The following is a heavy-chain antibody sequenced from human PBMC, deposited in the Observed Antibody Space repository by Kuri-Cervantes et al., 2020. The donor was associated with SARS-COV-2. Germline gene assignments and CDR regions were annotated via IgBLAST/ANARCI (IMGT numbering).Heavy chain of an antibody. V-gene: IGHV3-73*01. J-gene: IGHJ3*02. CDR3: TRVPPTAGAYWNAFDI. Sequence: GGSLRLSCAASGFTFSSYWMSWVRQASGKGLQWVGRIRSKAHSYETIYGVSVNGRFTLSRDDLKNTVYLQMNSLKTEDTAIYYCTRVPPTAGAYWNAFDIWGQGTVVTVSS. CDR2: IRSKAHSYET. CDR1: GFTFSSYW. D-gene: IGHD1-1*01.